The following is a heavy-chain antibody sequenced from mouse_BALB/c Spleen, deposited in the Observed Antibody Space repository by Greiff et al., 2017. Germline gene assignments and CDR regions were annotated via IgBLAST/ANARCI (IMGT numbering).Heavy chain of an antibody. D-gene: IGHD1-2*01. CDR3: ARGGYYGYYAMDY. Sequence: EVKLMESGAELVKPGASVKLSCTASGFNIKDTYMHWVKQRPEQGLEWIGRIDPANGNTKYDPKFQGKATITADTSSNTAYLQLSSLTSEDTAVYYCARGGYYGYYAMDYWGQGTSVTVSS. J-gene: IGHJ4*01. CDR2: IDPANGNT. CDR1: GFNIKDTY. V-gene: IGHV14-3*02.